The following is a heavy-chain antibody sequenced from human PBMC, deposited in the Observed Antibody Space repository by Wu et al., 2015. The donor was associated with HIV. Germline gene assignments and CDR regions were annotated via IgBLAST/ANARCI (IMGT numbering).Heavy chain of an antibody. CDR2: ISPKTGGT. D-gene: IGHD3-16*01. V-gene: IGHV1-2*02. CDR3: AKGXSNVDPHDALDL. J-gene: IGHJ3*01. CDR1: GFTFAVSY. Sequence: QVQLVQSGAEMKKPLASVKVSCKTSGFTFAVSYIHWVRQAPGQGLEWMGWISPKTGGTVYAQKFQGRVTMTEDTSINTAYMEMTRLGSDDTAVYYCAKGXSNVDPHDALDLWGQGTMVTVSS.